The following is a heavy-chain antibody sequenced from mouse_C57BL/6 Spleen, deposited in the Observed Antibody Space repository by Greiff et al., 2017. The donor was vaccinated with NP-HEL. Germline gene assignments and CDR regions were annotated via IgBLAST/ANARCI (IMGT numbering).Heavy chain of an antibody. Sequence: QVQLKQSGAELVKPGASVKMSCKASGYTFTTYPIEWMKQNHGKSLEWIGNFHPYNDDTKYNEKFKGKATLTLEKSSSTVYLELSRLTSDDSAVYYCARRGYYYGSSYAFDVWGTGTTVTVSS. D-gene: IGHD1-1*01. CDR1: GYTFTTYP. V-gene: IGHV1-47*01. J-gene: IGHJ1*03. CDR3: ARRGYYYGSSYAFDV. CDR2: FHPYNDDT.